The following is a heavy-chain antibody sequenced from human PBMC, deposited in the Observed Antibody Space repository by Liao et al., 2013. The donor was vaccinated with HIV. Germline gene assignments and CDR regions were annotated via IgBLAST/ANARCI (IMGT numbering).Heavy chain of an antibody. CDR2: IYSSGSA. CDR1: GGSISSSSYY. D-gene: IGHD3-3*01. CDR3: ARDPTQRFSSESWFDP. J-gene: IGHJ5*02. V-gene: IGHV4-61*02. Sequence: QLQLQESGPGLVKPSETLSLTCTVSGGSISSSSYYWSWIRQPAGKGLEWIGRIYSSGSANYNPSLKSRVTMSVDTSKNQFSLKLSSVTAADTAMYYCARDPTQRFSSESWFDPWGQGTLVTVSS.